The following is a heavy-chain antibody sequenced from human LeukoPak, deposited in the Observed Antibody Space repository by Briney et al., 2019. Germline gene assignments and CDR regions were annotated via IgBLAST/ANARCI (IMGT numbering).Heavy chain of an antibody. D-gene: IGHD1-14*01. J-gene: IGHJ4*02. V-gene: IGHV4-39*01. Sequence: SETLSPTCTVSGGSISRSSYHWGWIRQPPGKGLEWIGTISYSGSTYYNPSLKSRVTISVDTSKNQFSLKLSSVTAADTAVYYCAKSSPDADYFDYWGQGTLVTVSS. CDR2: ISYSGST. CDR3: AKSSPDADYFDY. CDR1: GGSISRSSYH.